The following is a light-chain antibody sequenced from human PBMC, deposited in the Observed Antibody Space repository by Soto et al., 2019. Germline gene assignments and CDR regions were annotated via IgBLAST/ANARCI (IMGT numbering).Light chain of an antibody. V-gene: IGKV1-5*01. CDR1: QSMSNW. CDR2: HAS. J-gene: IGKJ3*01. Sequence: DIPITQTPSTLPASVRDTVTITCRASQSMSNWLAWDQQKPGTAPKVLIYHASNLQSGVPSRFSGSGSGTEFTLTISSLQPDDFATYYFQQYNIYSFGHGSIVDI. CDR3: QQYNIYS.